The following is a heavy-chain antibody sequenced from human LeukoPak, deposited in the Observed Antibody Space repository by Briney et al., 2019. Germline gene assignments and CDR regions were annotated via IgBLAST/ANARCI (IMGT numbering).Heavy chain of an antibody. J-gene: IGHJ6*03. V-gene: IGHV1-18*01. Sequence: ASVKVSCKASGYTFTSYGISWVRQAPGQGLEWMGWISAYNGNTNYAQKLQGRVTMTTDTSTSTAYMELRSLRSDDTAVYYCARDGRTECGGDCEYYYMDVWGKGTTVTVSS. CDR2: ISAYNGNT. CDR3: ARDGRTECGGDCEYYYMDV. CDR1: GYTFTSYG. D-gene: IGHD2-21*01.